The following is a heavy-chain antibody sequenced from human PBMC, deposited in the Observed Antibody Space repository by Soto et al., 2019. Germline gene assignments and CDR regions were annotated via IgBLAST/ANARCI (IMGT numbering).Heavy chain of an antibody. J-gene: IGHJ4*02. CDR1: GGSISSYY. CDR3: ARQNGILTGYYYFDY. CDR2: IYYSGST. D-gene: IGHD3-9*01. Sequence: SETLSLTCTVSGGSISSYYWSWIRQPPWKGLEWIGYIYYSGSTNYNPSLKSRVTISVDTSKNQFSLKLSSVTAADTAVYYCARQNGILTGYYYFDYWGQGTLVTVSS. V-gene: IGHV4-59*01.